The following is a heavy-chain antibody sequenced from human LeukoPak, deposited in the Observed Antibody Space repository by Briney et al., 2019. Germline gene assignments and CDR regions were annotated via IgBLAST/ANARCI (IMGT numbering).Heavy chain of an antibody. CDR3: ARTRYYYNSRSYGAPYYFDY. V-gene: IGHV4-59*08. Sequence: SETLSLTCTVSGGSISSYYWNWIRQPPGKGLEWIGYIYYSGSTNYNPSLKSRVTISLNTSKNQFSLKLSSVTAADTAVYYCARTRYYYNSRSYGAPYYFDYWGQGTLVTVSS. CDR1: GGSISSYY. D-gene: IGHD3-10*01. J-gene: IGHJ4*02. CDR2: IYYSGST.